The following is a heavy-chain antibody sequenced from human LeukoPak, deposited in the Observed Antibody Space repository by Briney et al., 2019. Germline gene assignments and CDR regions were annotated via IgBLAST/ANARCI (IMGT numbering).Heavy chain of an antibody. CDR2: ISSRSSYI. CDR1: GFTFSTYT. J-gene: IGHJ4*02. V-gene: IGHV3-21*04. Sequence: GGSLRLSCAASGFTFSTYTMHWVRQAPGKGLEWVSSISSRSSYIFYADSLKGRFTISRDNAKNSLYLQMNSLRVEDTALYHCVRGGYAGNSDLWGQGTLVTVSS. CDR3: VRGGYAGNSDL. D-gene: IGHD4-23*01.